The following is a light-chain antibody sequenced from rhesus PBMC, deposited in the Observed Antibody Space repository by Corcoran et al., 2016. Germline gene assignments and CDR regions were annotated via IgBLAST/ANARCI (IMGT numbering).Light chain of an antibody. J-gene: IGKJ1*01. Sequence: DIQMTQSPSSLSASVGDRVTITCRASQGISSYLAWYQQKPGKAPKPLIYYASNLESGVPSRFSGSGSWTEFTLTISSLQPEEFVTYYCQQYNSDPWTFGQGTKVEIK. CDR3: QQYNSDPWT. CDR1: QGISSY. CDR2: YAS. V-gene: IGKV1-37*01.